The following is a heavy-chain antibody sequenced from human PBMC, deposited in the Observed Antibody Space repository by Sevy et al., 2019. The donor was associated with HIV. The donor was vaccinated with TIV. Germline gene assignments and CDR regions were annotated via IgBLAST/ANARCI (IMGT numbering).Heavy chain of an antibody. CDR2: ISSGGTTM. V-gene: IGHV3-11*01. J-gene: IGHJ4*02. Sequence: GGCLRLSCAASRFTFSDYYMSWIRQAPGKGLEWISYISSGGTTMYYADSLKGRFTISRDNAKNSLYLQMNSLRAEDTAASYCARIRYNYGSYYFDYWGQGTLVTVSS. CDR1: RFTFSDYY. D-gene: IGHD1-1*01. CDR3: ARIRYNYGSYYFDY.